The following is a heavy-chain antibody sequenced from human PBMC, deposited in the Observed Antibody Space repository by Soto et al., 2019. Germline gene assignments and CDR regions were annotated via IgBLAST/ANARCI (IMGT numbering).Heavy chain of an antibody. CDR2: INPNSGGT. Sequence: ASVKVSCKASGYTFTGYYMHWVRQAPGQGLEWMGWINPNSGGTNYAQKFQGRVTMTRDTSISTAYMERSRLRSDDTAVYSCARVLAVRGALYYYGMDVWGQGTTVTVSS. V-gene: IGHV1-2*02. CDR3: ARVLAVRGALYYYGMDV. CDR1: GYTFTGYY. J-gene: IGHJ6*02. D-gene: IGHD3-10*01.